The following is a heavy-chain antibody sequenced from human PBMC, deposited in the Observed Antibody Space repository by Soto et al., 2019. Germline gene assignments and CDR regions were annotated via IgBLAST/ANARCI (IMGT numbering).Heavy chain of an antibody. J-gene: IGHJ3*02. Sequence: QVQLVESGGGVVQPGRSLRLSCAASGFTFSSYAMHWVRQAPGKGLEWVAVISYDGSNKYHADSVKGRFTISRDNSKNTMYLQMNSLRAEDTAVYYCARDCQYCGGDYHDAFDIWGQGTMVTVSS. CDR3: ARDCQYCGGDYHDAFDI. CDR2: ISYDGSNK. D-gene: IGHD2-21*01. V-gene: IGHV3-30-3*01. CDR1: GFTFSSYA.